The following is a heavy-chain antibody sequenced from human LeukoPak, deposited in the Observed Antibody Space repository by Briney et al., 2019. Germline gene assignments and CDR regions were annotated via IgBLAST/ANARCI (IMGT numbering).Heavy chain of an antibody. CDR2: IANDGSGK. CDR1: GFTFSSNA. CDR3: AKPRHCSTSTCASAAFDV. Sequence: GRSLRLSCAASGFTFSSNALHWVRQAPGKGLEWAAVIANDGSGKFYADSVKGRFTISRDNFKDTLYLQMNSLRTEDTAVYYCAKPRHCSTSTCASAAFDVWGQGTMVTVSS. J-gene: IGHJ3*01. D-gene: IGHD2-2*01. V-gene: IGHV3-30-3*02.